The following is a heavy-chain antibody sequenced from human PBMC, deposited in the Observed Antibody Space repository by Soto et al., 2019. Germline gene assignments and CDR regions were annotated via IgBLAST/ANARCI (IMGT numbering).Heavy chain of an antibody. V-gene: IGHV3-21*01. J-gene: IGHJ6*02. Sequence: EVQLVESGGGLVKPGGSLRLSCISSGFTFRTYTMNWVRQAPGRGLGWASGIRGFSPYTFYAESVKGRFTISRDNAKNSLYLQMNSLRAEDTAVYYCARDRGYDAHDYYYNAMDVWGQGTTVTVSS. CDR2: IRGFSPYT. CDR1: GFTFRTYT. CDR3: ARDRGYDAHDYYYNAMDV. D-gene: IGHD2-15*01.